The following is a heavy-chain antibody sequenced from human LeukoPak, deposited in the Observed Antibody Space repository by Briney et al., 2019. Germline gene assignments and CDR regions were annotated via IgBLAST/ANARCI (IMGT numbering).Heavy chain of an antibody. CDR1: GGSISSSSYY. V-gene: IGHV4-39*07. J-gene: IGHJ4*02. CDR2: IYYSGST. D-gene: IGHD1-26*01. Sequence: SETLSLTCTVSGGSISSSSYYWGWIRQPPGKGLEWIGSIYYSGSTNYNPSLKSRVTMSVDTSKNQFSLKLSSVTAADTAVYYCATKLRRKGGFDYWGQGTLVTVSS. CDR3: ATKLRRKGGFDY.